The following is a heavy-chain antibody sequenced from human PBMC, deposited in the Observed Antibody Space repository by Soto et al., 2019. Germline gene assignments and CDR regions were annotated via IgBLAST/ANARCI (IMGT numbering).Heavy chain of an antibody. J-gene: IGHJ4*02. D-gene: IGHD6-19*01. Sequence: GGSLRLSCAASGFTFSSYAMSWVRQAPGKGLEWVSGISGSGGSIYYADSVKGRLTITRDNSKNTLYLQMNSLRAEDTALYYCAKAPTTTAVAGSYFDYWGQGTLVTVSS. V-gene: IGHV3-23*01. CDR3: AKAPTTTAVAGSYFDY. CDR2: ISGSGGSI. CDR1: GFTFSSYA.